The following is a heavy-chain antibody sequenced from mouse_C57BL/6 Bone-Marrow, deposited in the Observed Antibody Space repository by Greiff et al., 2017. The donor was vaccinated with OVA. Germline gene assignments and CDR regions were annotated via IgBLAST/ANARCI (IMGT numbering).Heavy chain of an antibody. V-gene: IGHV8-8*01. CDR1: GFSLSTFGMG. CDR2: IWWDDAK. Sequence: QVTLIVSGPGILQPSQTLSLTCSFSGFSLSTFGMGVGWIRQPSGQGLEWLAHIWWDDAKYYNTALKSRLAMSKDTAKNQVFHTSTNVYTADTTTYYGARVARGLLRAMDYWGQGTSVTVSS. CDR3: ARVARGLLRAMDY. J-gene: IGHJ4*01. D-gene: IGHD1-1*01.